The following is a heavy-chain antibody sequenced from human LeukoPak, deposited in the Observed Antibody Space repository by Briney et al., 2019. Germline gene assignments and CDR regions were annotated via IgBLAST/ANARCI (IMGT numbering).Heavy chain of an antibody. J-gene: IGHJ4*02. V-gene: IGHV4-38-2*02. Sequence: SETLSLTCSVSGYSISNAYYWGWIRQPPGKGLEWIGEIYHSGSTNYNPSLKSRVTISVDKSKNQFSLKLSSVTAADTAVYYCARNYYDSSGYPEAIDYWGQGTLVTVSS. CDR3: ARNYYDSSGYPEAIDY. D-gene: IGHD3-22*01. CDR1: GYSISNAYY. CDR2: IYHSGST.